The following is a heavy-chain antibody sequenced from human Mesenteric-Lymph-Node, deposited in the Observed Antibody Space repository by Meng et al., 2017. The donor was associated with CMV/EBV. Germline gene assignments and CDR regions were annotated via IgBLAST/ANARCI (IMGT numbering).Heavy chain of an antibody. CDR3: ARGSSSSALDYQYYYGMDV. Sequence: FTNYGISWVRQVPGQGLEWMGWVSAYNGNTQYAQKFQDRVRVTIDSPASTAFMELRSLRSDDTATYYCARGSSSSALDYQYYYGMDVWGQGTTVTVSS. CDR1: FTNYG. J-gene: IGHJ6*02. D-gene: IGHD6-6*01. CDR2: VSAYNGNT. V-gene: IGHV1-18*04.